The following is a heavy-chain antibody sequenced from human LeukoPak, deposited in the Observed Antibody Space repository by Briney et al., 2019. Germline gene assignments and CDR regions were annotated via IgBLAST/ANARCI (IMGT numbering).Heavy chain of an antibody. V-gene: IGHV3-48*03. CDR1: GFTFSSYE. CDR3: ARGDIVAFDY. CDR2: ISSSGSTI. D-gene: IGHD5-12*01. J-gene: IGHJ4*02. Sequence: GGSLRLSCAASGFTFSSYEMNWVRQAPGKGLEWVSYISSSGSTIYYADSGKGRFTISRDNAKTSLYLQMNSLRAEDTAVYYCARGDIVAFDYWGQGTLVTVSS.